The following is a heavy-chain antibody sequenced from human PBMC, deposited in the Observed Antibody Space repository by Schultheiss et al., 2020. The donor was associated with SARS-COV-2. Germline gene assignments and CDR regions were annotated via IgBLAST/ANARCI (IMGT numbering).Heavy chain of an antibody. D-gene: IGHD5-24*01. J-gene: IGHJ6*02. CDR1: GYTFTSYG. V-gene: IGHV1-8*02. CDR2: MNPNSGNT. Sequence: GGSLRLSCKASGYTFTSYGISWVRQAPGQGLEWMGWMNPNSGNTGYAQKFQGRVTMTRNTSISTAYMELSSLRSEDTAVYYCARVRGVKDGYNSFYYYYYGMDVWGQGTTVTVSS. CDR3: ARVRGVKDGYNSFYYYYYGMDV.